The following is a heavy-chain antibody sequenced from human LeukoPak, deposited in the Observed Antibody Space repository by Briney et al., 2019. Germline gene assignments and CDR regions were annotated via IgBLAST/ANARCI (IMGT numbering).Heavy chain of an antibody. CDR1: GGSISSGDYY. Sequence: SQTLSLTCTVSGGSISSGDYYWSWIRQPAGKGLEWIGRIYSSGSTNYNPSLKSRVTMSVDSSKNHFSLKLSSVTAADTAVYYCARVGAALSFDYWGQGTLVTVSS. CDR2: IYSSGST. J-gene: IGHJ4*02. V-gene: IGHV4-61*02. D-gene: IGHD6-6*01. CDR3: ARVGAALSFDY.